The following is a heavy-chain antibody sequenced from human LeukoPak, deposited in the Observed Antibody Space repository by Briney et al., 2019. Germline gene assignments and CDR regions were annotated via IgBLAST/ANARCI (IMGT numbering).Heavy chain of an antibody. Sequence: ASVKVSCKASGGTFSSYAISWVRQAPGQGLEWMGGIIPIFGTANYAQKFQGRVTITADESTSTAYMELSNLRSEDTAVYYCASRPDDYGDYVWVYWGQGTLVTVSS. CDR3: ASRPDDYGDYVWVY. J-gene: IGHJ4*02. CDR2: IIPIFGTA. V-gene: IGHV1-69*13. D-gene: IGHD4-17*01. CDR1: GGTFSSYA.